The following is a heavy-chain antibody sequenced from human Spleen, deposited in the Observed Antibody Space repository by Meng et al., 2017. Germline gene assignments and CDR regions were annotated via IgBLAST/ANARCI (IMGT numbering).Heavy chain of an antibody. J-gene: IGHJ4*02. Sequence: GESLKISCAASGFTFSAYWMHWVRQVPGKGLVWVSRINSDGRSTSYADSVKGRFTISRDNAKNTLYLQMHSLRAEDTAVYYCARGPTTMAHDFDYWGQGTLVTVSS. D-gene: IGHD4-11*01. V-gene: IGHV3-74*01. CDR1: GFTFSAYW. CDR2: INSDGRST. CDR3: ARGPTTMAHDFDY.